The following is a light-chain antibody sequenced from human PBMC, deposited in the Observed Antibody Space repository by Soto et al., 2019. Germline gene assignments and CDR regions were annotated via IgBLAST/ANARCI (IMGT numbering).Light chain of an antibody. V-gene: IGLV2-8*01. J-gene: IGLJ1*01. CDR1: SSDIGGYNS. CDR2: DVT. Sequence: QSVLTQSRSASGSPGQSVTISCTGTSSDIGGYNSVSWYQQHPGKAPKVMIYDVTKRPSGVPDRFSGSKSGNTASLTVSALQAEDEADYYCSSYTDRKNLVFGTGTKVTVL. CDR3: SSYTDRKNLV.